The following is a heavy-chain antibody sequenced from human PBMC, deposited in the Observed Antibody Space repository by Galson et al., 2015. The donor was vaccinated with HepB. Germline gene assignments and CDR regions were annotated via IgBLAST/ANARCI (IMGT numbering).Heavy chain of an antibody. CDR1: GFTFSTYT. CDR2: ISSGSNTI. V-gene: IGHV3-48*02. D-gene: IGHD3-10*01. Sequence: SLRLSCAASGFTFSTYTMNWVRQAPGKGLEWVSYISSGSNTIYYAVSVKGRFTISRDNAKNSLYLQMNSLRDEDTAVYYCASSTFGAAGPFDIWGQGTTVTVSS. J-gene: IGHJ3*02. CDR3: ASSTFGAAGPFDI.